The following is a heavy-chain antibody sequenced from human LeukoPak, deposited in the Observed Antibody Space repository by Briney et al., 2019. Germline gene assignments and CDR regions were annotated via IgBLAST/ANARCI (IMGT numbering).Heavy chain of an antibody. CDR2: IYRDGNT. D-gene: IGHD4-17*01. CDR3: ARNPGSDYPEW. J-gene: IGHJ4*02. V-gene: IGHV4-39*01. Sequence: SETLSLTCSVSGGSISSSSYYWGWIRQPPGKGLEWIGEIYRDGNTNYNPSLKSRVTISVDKSKNQFCLNLSSVTAADTAVYYCARNPGSDYPEWWGQGTLVTVSS. CDR1: GGSISSSSYY.